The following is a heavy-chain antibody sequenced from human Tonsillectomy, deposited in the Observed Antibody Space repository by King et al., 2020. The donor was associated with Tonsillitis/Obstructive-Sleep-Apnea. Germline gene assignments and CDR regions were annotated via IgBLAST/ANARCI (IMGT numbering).Heavy chain of an antibody. CDR2: IWYDGSNK. D-gene: IGHD4-11*01. Sequence: VQLVESGGGVVQPGRSLRLSCAASGFTFSSYGMHWVRQAPGKGLEWVAVIWYDGSNKYYADSVKGRFTISRDNSKNTLYLQMNSLRAEDTAVYYCARATSLTVRNIWFDPWGQGTLVTVSS. CDR3: ARATSLTVRNIWFDP. CDR1: GFTFSSYG. V-gene: IGHV3-33*01. J-gene: IGHJ5*02.